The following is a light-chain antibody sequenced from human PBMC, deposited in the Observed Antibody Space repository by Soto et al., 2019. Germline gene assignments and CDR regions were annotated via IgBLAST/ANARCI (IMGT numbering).Light chain of an antibody. J-gene: IGKJ1*01. CDR1: QSFRGL. CDR3: QQYKNWPPWT. V-gene: IGKV3-15*01. CDR2: DAS. Sequence: VLTQSPVTLSLSPGERATLSCRASQSFRGLLAWYQQKPGQAPRLLIYDASTRATGIPARFSGSGSGTEFTLTISSLQSEDFAVYYCQQYKNWPPWTFGQGTKVEIK.